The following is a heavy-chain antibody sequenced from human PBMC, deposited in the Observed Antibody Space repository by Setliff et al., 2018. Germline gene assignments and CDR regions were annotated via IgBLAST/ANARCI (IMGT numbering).Heavy chain of an antibody. Sequence: ASVKVSCKASGYTFKTYGFTWVRQAPGQGLEWMGIINPSGGSTSYAQKFQGRVTMTRDTSTSTAYMELSSLRSEDRAIYHCVRGGRTLTTLPPSPPFAYWGQGTVVTVSS. V-gene: IGHV1-46*02. J-gene: IGHJ4*03. CDR3: VRGGRTLTTLPPSPPFAY. D-gene: IGHD4-17*01. CDR2: INPSGGST. CDR1: GYTFKTYG.